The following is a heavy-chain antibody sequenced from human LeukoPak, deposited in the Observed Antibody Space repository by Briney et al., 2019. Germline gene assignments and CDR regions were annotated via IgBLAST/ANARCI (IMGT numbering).Heavy chain of an antibody. CDR1: GGSLDYHY. J-gene: IGHJ6*02. V-gene: IGHV4-59*11. CDR2: VYFTGTT. CDR3: GRGALEVDV. D-gene: IGHD3-3*01. Sequence: NPSETLSLTCTVSGGSLDYHYWTWIRQPPGKGPEWIGYVYFTGTTTDNPSLGGRITMSVDTSKNQFSLKLSSVTAADTAVYYCGRGALEVDVWGQGTTVTVSS.